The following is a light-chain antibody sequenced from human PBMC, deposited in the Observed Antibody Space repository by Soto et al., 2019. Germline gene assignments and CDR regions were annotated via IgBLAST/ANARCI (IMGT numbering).Light chain of an antibody. CDR2: EVN. J-gene: IGLJ2*01. V-gene: IGLV2-14*01. CDR3: SSYTSSRFVG. Sequence: QSALTQPASVSGSPGQSITISCTGTSSDIGTYNYVSWYQQHPGKAPKLIIYEVNNRTSGASNRFSGSKSGNTASLTISGLKPEDEADYHCSSYTSSRFVGFGGGTKLTVL. CDR1: SSDIGTYNY.